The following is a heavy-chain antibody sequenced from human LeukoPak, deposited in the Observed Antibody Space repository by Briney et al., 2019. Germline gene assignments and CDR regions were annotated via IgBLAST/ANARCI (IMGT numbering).Heavy chain of an antibody. CDR2: IKSKTEGGTT. V-gene: IGHV3-15*07. J-gene: IGHJ4*02. Sequence: GSLRLSCAASGFTFSNAWMNWVRQAPGKGLEWVGRIKSKTEGGTTDYAAPVKGRFTISRDDSKNTLYLQMNSLKTEDTAVYYCTRLVGATQYDYWGQGTLVTVSS. D-gene: IGHD1-26*01. CDR1: GFTFSNAW. CDR3: TRLVGATQYDY.